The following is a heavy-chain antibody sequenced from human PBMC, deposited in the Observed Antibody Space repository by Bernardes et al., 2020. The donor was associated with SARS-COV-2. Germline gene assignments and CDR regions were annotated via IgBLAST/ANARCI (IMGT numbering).Heavy chain of an antibody. J-gene: IGHJ6*02. Sequence: SETLSLICTVSGGSISSSSYYWGWIRQPPGKGLEWIGSIYYSGSTYYNPSLKSLVTISVDTSKNQFSLKLSSVTAADTAVYYCASEFVDLTRILYYYGMDVWGQGTTVTVSS. CDR2: IYYSGST. V-gene: IGHV4-39*01. CDR1: GGSISSSSYY. CDR3: ASEFVDLTRILYYYGMDV. D-gene: IGHD2-15*01.